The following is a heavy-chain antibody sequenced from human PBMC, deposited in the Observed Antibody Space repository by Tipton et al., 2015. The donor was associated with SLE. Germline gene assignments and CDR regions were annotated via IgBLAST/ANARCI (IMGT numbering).Heavy chain of an antibody. CDR1: GFTFSSYA. J-gene: IGHJ4*02. V-gene: IGHV3-30*04. CDR3: ARDFSEGGYDY. D-gene: IGHD2/OR15-2a*01. Sequence: SLRLSCVASGFTFSSYAMSWVRQAPGKGLEWVALISFDGSNKFYADSVKGRFTISRDKSKNTVYLQMNSLRPDDTAVYYCARDFSEGGYDYWGQGTLVTVSS. CDR2: ISFDGSNK.